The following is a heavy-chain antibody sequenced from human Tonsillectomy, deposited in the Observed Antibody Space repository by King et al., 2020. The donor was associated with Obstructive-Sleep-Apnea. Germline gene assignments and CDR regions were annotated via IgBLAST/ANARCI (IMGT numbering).Heavy chain of an antibody. V-gene: IGHV1-69*01. D-gene: IGHD3-10*01. CDR3: ARGRIYYYGSGSYLPAHYYYGMDV. CDR1: GGTFSSYA. Sequence: QLVQSGAEVKKPGSSVKVSCKASGGTFSSYAISWVRQAPGQGLEWMGGIIPIFGTANYAQQFQGRVTITADESTSTAYMELSSLRSEDTAVYYCARGRIYYYGSGSYLPAHYYYGMDVWGQGTTVTVSS. CDR2: IIPIFGTA. J-gene: IGHJ6*02.